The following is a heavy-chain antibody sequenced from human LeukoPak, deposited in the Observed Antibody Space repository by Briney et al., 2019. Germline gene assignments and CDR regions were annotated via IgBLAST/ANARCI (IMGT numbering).Heavy chain of an antibody. V-gene: IGHV5-51*01. J-gene: IGHJ4*02. CDR3: ARPYSGYDSSFDY. CDR2: IYPGDSDT. Sequence: KVGASLQISCKGSGSIFTSYWIGWGRQLPGKGLEWMGIIYPGDSDTRDSTSFQGQVTISADKSISTAYLQWSSLKASDTAMYYCARPYSGYDSSFDYWGQGTLVTVSS. CDR1: GSIFTSYW. D-gene: IGHD5-12*01.